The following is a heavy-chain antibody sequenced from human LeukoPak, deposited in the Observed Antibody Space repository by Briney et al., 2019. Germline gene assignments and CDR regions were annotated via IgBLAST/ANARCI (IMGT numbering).Heavy chain of an antibody. D-gene: IGHD2-21*01. J-gene: IGHJ3*02. CDR3: VRDRRFPDDVFDI. CDR1: GFSFSSYA. Sequence: GGSLRLSCAASGFSFSSYAMSWVRQAPGKGLEWVSAISSRSDGTWNVDSVRGRFTISRDNSKNTLYLQMSSLRAEDTALYYCVRDRRFPDDVFDIWGQGTMVTVSS. V-gene: IGHV3-23*01. CDR2: ISSRSDGT.